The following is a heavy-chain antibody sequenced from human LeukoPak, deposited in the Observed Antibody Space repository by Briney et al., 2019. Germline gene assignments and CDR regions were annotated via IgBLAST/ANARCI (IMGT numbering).Heavy chain of an antibody. J-gene: IGHJ6*02. D-gene: IGHD3-3*01. Sequence: SETLSLTCTVSGGSVSSASYYWTWIRQPPGKGLEWIGEINHSESTNYNPSLKSRVNISVDTSKNQFSLKLSSVTAADTAVYYCAREDRYYDFWSGTGYYGMDVWGQGTTVTVSS. V-gene: IGHV4-61*01. CDR1: GGSVSSASYY. CDR3: AREDRYYDFWSGTGYYGMDV. CDR2: INHSEST.